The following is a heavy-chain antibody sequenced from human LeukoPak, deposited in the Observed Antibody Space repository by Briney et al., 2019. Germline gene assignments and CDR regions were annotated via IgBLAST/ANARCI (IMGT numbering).Heavy chain of an antibody. Sequence: SVKVSCKASGGTLSSYTISWVRQAPGQGLEWMGRIIPILGIANYAQKFQGRVTITADKPTSTAYMELSSLRSEDTAVYYCARADDDYGGNSEFDYWGKGNLVTVSS. V-gene: IGHV1-69*02. CDR2: IIPILGIA. D-gene: IGHD4-23*01. CDR1: GGTLSSYT. CDR3: ARADDDYGGNSEFDY. J-gene: IGHJ4*02.